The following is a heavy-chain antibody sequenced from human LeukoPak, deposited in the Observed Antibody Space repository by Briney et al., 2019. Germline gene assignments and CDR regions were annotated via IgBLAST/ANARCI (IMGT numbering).Heavy chain of an antibody. V-gene: IGHV3-48*03. CDR3: AKGHREGATHFDY. CDR1: GFTFSSYE. CDR2: ISSSGSTI. D-gene: IGHD1-26*01. J-gene: IGHJ4*02. Sequence: GGSLRLSCAASGFTFSSYEMNWVRQAPGKGLEWVSYISSSGSTIYYADSVKGRFTISRDNAKNSLYLQMNSLRAEDTALYYCAKGHREGATHFDYWGQGTLVTVSS.